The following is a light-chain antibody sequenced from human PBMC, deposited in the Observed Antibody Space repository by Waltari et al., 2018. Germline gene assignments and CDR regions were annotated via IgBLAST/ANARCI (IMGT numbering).Light chain of an antibody. V-gene: IGLV3-27*01. CDR1: VMAEQY. Sequence: YDLAQPFSVSVSPGQTATITCSGDVMAEQYVRWFQHRPGQSPILLLYTYTDRPSVIPERFSVSSSGSTVTFTIRGALPEDEADYHCHAAADNNWFFGGGTKLTVL. CDR2: TYT. J-gene: IGLJ2*01. CDR3: HAAADNNWF.